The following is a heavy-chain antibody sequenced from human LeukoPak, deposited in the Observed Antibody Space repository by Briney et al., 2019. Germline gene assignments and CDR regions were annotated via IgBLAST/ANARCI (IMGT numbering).Heavy chain of an antibody. Sequence: LPGGSLRLSCVGSGFTFSDYWMSWVRQAPGKGLEWVANIKQDGSEKDYVDALKGRLTISRDNAKNSLYLQMNSLRAEDTAVYYCARWLELMRNFDWWGQGTLVTVSS. CDR1: GFTFSDYW. CDR3: ARWLELMRNFDW. D-gene: IGHD5-24*01. J-gene: IGHJ4*02. CDR2: IKQDGSEK. V-gene: IGHV3-7*01.